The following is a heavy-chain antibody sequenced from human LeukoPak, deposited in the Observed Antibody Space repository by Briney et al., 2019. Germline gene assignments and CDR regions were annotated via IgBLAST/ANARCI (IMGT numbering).Heavy chain of an antibody. CDR1: GGTFTSYG. J-gene: IGHJ6*02. CDR2: ISAYNGNT. D-gene: IGHD2-21*01. V-gene: IGHV1-18*01. Sequence: ASVKVSCTASGGTFTSYGISWVRQAPGQGLEWMGWISAYNGNTNYAQKLQGRVTMTTDTSTSTAYMELRSLRSDDTAVYYCARVWSYYYYGMDVWGQGTTVTVSS. CDR3: ARVWSYYYYGMDV.